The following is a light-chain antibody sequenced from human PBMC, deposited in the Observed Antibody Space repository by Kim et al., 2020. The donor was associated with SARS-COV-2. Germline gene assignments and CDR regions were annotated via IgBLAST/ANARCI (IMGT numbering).Light chain of an antibody. Sequence: GCTSCYIGGSSNIGSGYDVHGYQQLPETAPKLLIYDNSSRPSGVSGRFSGSKSGTSASLAITGLQAEDEADYNCQSYDSSLSGGVFGGGTQLAVL. J-gene: IGLJ3*02. V-gene: IGLV1-40*01. CDR1: SSNIGSGYD. CDR3: QSYDSSLSGGV. CDR2: DNS.